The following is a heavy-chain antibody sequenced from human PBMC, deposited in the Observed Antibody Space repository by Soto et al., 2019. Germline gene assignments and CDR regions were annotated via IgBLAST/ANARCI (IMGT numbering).Heavy chain of an antibody. Sequence: ASVKVSCKASGYTFTSYDINWVRQATGQGLEWMGWMNPNSGNTGYAQKFQGRVTMTRNTSISTAYMELSSLRSEDTAVYYCAREREYSGYDFGPHWYFDLWGRGTLVTVSS. J-gene: IGHJ2*01. CDR2: MNPNSGNT. CDR3: AREREYSGYDFGPHWYFDL. D-gene: IGHD5-12*01. V-gene: IGHV1-8*01. CDR1: GYTFTSYD.